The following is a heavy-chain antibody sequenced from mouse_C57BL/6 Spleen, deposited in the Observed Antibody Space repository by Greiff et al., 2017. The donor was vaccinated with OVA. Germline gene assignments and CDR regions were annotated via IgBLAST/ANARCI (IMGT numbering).Heavy chain of an antibody. CDR2: IRLKSDNYAT. V-gene: IGHV6-3*01. Sequence: EVKVEESGGGLVQPGGSMKLSCVASGFTFSNYWMNWVRQSPEKGLEWVAQIRLKSDNYATHYAESVKGRFTISRDDSKSSVYLQMNNLRAEDTGIYYCTEVGNSAWFAYWGQGTLVTVSA. J-gene: IGHJ3*01. CDR1: GFTFSNYW. CDR3: TEVGNSAWFAY. D-gene: IGHD2-1*01.